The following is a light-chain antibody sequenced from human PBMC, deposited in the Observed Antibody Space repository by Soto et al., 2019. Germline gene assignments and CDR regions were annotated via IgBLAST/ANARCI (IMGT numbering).Light chain of an antibody. CDR3: QTWGSGIRVV. CDR1: SGHSSYA. V-gene: IGLV4-69*01. Sequence: QLVLTQSPSASASLGASVKLTCTLSSGHSSYAIAWHQQQPEKGPRYLMKLNSDGSHRKGDGIPDRFSGSSSGAERYLTISSLQSEDEADYYCQTWGSGIRVVFCGGTKLTVL. J-gene: IGLJ2*01. CDR2: LNSDGSH.